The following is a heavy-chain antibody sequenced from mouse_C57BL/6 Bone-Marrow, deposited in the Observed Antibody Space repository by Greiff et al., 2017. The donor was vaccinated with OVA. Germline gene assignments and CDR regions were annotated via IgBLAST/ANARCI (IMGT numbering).Heavy chain of an antibody. CDR1: GYTFTSYW. D-gene: IGHD5-5*01. J-gene: IGHJ2*01. CDR2: IDPSDSYT. Sequence: VQLQQSGAELVKPGASVKLSCKASGYTFTSYWMQWVKQRPGQGLEWIGEIDPSDSYTNYNQKFKGKATLTVDTSSSTAYMQLSSLTSEDSAVYYCARLYLWDYWGQGTTLTVSS. V-gene: IGHV1-50*01. CDR3: ARLYLWDY.